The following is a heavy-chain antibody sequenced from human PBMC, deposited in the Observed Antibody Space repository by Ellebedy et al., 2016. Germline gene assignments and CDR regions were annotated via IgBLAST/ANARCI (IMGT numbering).Heavy chain of an antibody. J-gene: IGHJ4*02. CDR1: GFTFSNFW. CDR2: INEEGSDA. V-gene: IGHV3-74*03. D-gene: IGHD2-15*01. Sequence: GGSLRLSCAASGFTFSNFWMHWVRQAPGKGLVWVSRINEEGSDAMYADSVKGRFTISKDNSKNTLYLQMNSLRAEDTAVYYCAKDRDIVVVVAALFDYWGQGTLVTVSS. CDR3: AKDRDIVVVVAALFDY.